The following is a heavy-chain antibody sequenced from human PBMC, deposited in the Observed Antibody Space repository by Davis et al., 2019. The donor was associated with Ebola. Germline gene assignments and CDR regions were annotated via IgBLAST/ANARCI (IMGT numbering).Heavy chain of an antibody. CDR1: GFIFSDYY. Sequence: PGGSLRLSCAASGFIFSDYYMSWIRQAPGKGLEWVSHISTSGSACYYADSVKGRFTISRDNAKNSLYLQMSSLRAEDTAIYYCARGGYTYARPLDYWGQGILVTVSS. D-gene: IGHD2-2*01. CDR2: ISTSGSAC. J-gene: IGHJ4*02. CDR3: ARGGYTYARPLDY. V-gene: IGHV3-11*01.